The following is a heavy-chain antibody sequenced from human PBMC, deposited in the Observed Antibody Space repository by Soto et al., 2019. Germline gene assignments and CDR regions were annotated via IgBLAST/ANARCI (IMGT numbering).Heavy chain of an antibody. V-gene: IGHV4-61*05. D-gene: IGHD2-2*01. Sequence: PSETLSLTCTVSGGSISSSDFYWGWLRQTPGKGLEFIGYMYYSESTNYNPSLKSRVTISVDTSKNQFSLKLSSVTAADTAVYYCARHWVPAAAFDYWGQGTLVTVSS. CDR3: ARHWVPAAAFDY. CDR2: MYYSEST. J-gene: IGHJ4*02. CDR1: GGSISSSDFY.